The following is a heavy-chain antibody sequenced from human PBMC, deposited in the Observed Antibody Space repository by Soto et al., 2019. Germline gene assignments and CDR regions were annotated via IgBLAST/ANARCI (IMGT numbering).Heavy chain of an antibody. Sequence: WTWIRQPPGKGLEWIGYIYHSGSTYYNPSLKSRVTISVDRSKNQFSLKLSSVTAADTAVYYCARVPAPWGQGTLVTVSS. J-gene: IGHJ5*02. CDR3: ARVPAP. V-gene: IGHV4-30-2*01. CDR2: IYHSGST.